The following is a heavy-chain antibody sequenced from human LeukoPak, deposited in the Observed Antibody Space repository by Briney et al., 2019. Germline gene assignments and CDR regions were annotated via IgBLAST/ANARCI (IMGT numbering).Heavy chain of an antibody. J-gene: IGHJ6*02. V-gene: IGHV3-9*01. CDR1: GFTFDDYA. D-gene: IGHD2-15*01. Sequence: AGRSLRLSCAASGFTFDDYAMHWVRQAPGKGLEWVSGISWNSGSIGYADSVKGRFTISRDNAKNSLYLQMNSLRAEDTALFYCAKDMIPVYCSGGSCYSGINYGMYVWGQGTTVTLSS. CDR2: ISWNSGSI. CDR3: AKDMIPVYCSGGSCYSGINYGMYV.